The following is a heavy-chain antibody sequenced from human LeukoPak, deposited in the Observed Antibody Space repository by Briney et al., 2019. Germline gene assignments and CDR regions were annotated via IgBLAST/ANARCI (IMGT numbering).Heavy chain of an antibody. D-gene: IGHD1-26*01. Sequence: GGSLRLSCAASGFTFSSYWMSWVRQAPGKGLEWVANIKQDGSEKYYVDSVKGRFTISRDNAKNSLYLQVNSLRAEDTAVYYCARDPPGGSLDYWGQGTLVTVSS. CDR2: IKQDGSEK. V-gene: IGHV3-7*01. CDR1: GFTFSSYW. J-gene: IGHJ4*02. CDR3: ARDPPGGSLDY.